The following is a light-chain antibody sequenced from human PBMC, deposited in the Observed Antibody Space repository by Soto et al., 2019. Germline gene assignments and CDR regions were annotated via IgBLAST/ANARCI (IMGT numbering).Light chain of an antibody. CDR2: GAS. J-gene: IGKJ3*01. Sequence: DIQMTQSPSSLSASVGDRVTITCRASQSISSYLNWYQQKPGKAPKVLIYGASSLQSGVPSRFSGSGSGTDFTLTISNLQPEDFATYYCQQSYSTPCTFGPGTKVDI. V-gene: IGKV1-39*01. CDR3: QQSYSTPCT. CDR1: QSISSY.